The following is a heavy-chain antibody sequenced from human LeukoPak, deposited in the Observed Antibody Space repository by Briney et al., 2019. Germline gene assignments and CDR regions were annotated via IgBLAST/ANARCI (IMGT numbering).Heavy chain of an antibody. Sequence: PSETLSLTCAVYGGSFSSYYWSWIRQPPGKGLEWIGYIYYSGSTNYNPSLKSRVTISVDTSKNQFSLKLSSVTAADTAVYYCARGYSSGWYGIDYWGQGTLVTVSS. V-gene: IGHV4-59*01. D-gene: IGHD6-19*01. CDR3: ARGYSSGWYGIDY. CDR2: IYYSGST. J-gene: IGHJ4*02. CDR1: GGSFSSYY.